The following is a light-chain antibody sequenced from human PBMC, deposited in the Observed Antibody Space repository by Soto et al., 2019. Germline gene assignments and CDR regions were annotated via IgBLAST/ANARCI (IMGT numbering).Light chain of an antibody. J-gene: IGKJ1*01. CDR1: QSVGSN. Sequence: EIVMTQSPATLSVSPGERATLSCRASQSVGSNLAWYQLKPGQAPRLLIAGASTRATGIPARFSGSGSGTDFTLTISSLQSEDFAIYFCQQYNNWPPDRTFGQGTKVEIK. V-gene: IGKV3-15*01. CDR2: GAS. CDR3: QQYNNWPPDRT.